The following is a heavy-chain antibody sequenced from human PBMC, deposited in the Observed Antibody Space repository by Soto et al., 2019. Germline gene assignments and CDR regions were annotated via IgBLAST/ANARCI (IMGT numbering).Heavy chain of an antibody. V-gene: IGHV4-31*03. CDR1: GGSISSGGYY. D-gene: IGHD5-12*01. Sequence: QVQLQESGPGLVKPSQTLSLTCTVSGGSISSGGYYWSWIRQHPGKGLEWIGYIYYSGSTYYNPSLRSRVTLTVETSKNHFSLKLSSVTAADTAVYYCAASCVACGGFNYYGMDVWGQGTTVTVSS. CDR3: AASCVACGGFNYYGMDV. CDR2: IYYSGST. J-gene: IGHJ6*02.